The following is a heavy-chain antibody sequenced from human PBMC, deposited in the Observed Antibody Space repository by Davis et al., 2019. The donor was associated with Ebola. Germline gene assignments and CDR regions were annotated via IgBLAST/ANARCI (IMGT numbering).Heavy chain of an antibody. CDR3: ARRGGWSGAFLDY. CDR2: IYPGDSDT. Sequence: GESLKISCKGSGYTFTTYWIGWVRQLPGKGLEWMRIIYPGDSDTRYSPSFQGQVTISADKSISTAYLQWSSLKASDTAIYYCARRGGWSGAFLDYWGQGTLVTVSS. J-gene: IGHJ4*02. CDR1: GYTFTTYW. D-gene: IGHD3-3*02. V-gene: IGHV5-51*01.